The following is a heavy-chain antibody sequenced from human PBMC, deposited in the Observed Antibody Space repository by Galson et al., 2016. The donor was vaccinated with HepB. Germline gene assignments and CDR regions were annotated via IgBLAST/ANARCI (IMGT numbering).Heavy chain of an antibody. V-gene: IGHV3-30*18. CDR2: DSMDGRRK. J-gene: IGHJ4*02. CDR3: AKRHEYCPPVGCSVDY. Sequence: LRLSCAASGFTFSNYGMHWVRQAPGKGLEWVAADSMDGRRKFYADSVKGRFTISRDNSNNMLFLQMSSLRPDDTAVYYCAKRHEYCPPVGCSVDYWGQGTLVSVSS. D-gene: IGHD2/OR15-2a*01. CDR1: GFTFSNYG.